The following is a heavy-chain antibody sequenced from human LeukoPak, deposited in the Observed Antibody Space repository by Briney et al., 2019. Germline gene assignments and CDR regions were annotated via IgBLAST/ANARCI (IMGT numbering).Heavy chain of an antibody. J-gene: IGHJ6*02. V-gene: IGHV3-9*01. D-gene: IGHD6-19*01. CDR1: GFTFDDYA. CDR2: ISWNSGSI. Sequence: GGSLRLSCAASGFTFDDYAMHWVRQAPGKGLEWVSGISWNSGSIGYADSVKGRFTFSRDNAKNSLYLQMNSLRAEDTALYYCAKDRGYSSGGYYYYYGMDVWGQGTTVTVSS. CDR3: AKDRGYSSGGYYYYYGMDV.